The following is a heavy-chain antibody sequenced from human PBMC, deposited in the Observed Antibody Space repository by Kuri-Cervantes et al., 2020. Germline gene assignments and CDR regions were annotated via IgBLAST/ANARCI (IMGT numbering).Heavy chain of an antibody. V-gene: IGHV1-69*13. D-gene: IGHD2-15*01. J-gene: IGHJ5*02. CDR3: ARVIGYCSGGSCYERGFDP. CDR1: GYTFTSYS. CDR2: IIPIFGTA. Sequence: SVKVSCKASGYTFTSYSMRWVRQAPGQGLEWMGGIIPIFGTANYAQKFQGRVTITADESTSTAYMELSSLRSEDTAVYYCARVIGYCSGGSCYERGFDPWGQGTLVTVSS.